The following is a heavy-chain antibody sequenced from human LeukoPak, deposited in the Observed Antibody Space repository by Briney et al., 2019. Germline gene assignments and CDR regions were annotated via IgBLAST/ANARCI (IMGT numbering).Heavy chain of an antibody. CDR1: GGSISSSSYY. V-gene: IGHV4-39*07. CDR3: ARGRGLMLDIVVVTAILRRNKGFDY. Sequence: KSSETLSLTCTVSGGSISSSSYYWGWIRQPPGKGLEWIGSIYYSGSTYYNPSLKSRVTISVDTSKNQFSLKLSSVTAADTAVYYCARGRGLMLDIVVVTAILRRNKGFDYWGQGTLVTVSS. J-gene: IGHJ4*02. D-gene: IGHD2-21*02. CDR2: IYYSGST.